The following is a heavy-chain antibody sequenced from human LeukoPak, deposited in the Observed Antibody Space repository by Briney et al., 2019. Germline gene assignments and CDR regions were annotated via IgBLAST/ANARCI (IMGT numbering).Heavy chain of an antibody. CDR1: GFTFSSYA. J-gene: IGHJ5*02. CDR2: ISGSGGST. CDR3: AKGYSSSINWFDP. D-gene: IGHD6-6*01. V-gene: IGHV3-23*01. Sequence: GGSLRLSCAASGFTFSSYATSWVRQAPGKGLEWVSAISGSGGSTYYADSVKGRFTISRDNSKNTLYLQMNSPRAEDTAVYYCAKGYSSSINWFDPWGQGTLVTVSS.